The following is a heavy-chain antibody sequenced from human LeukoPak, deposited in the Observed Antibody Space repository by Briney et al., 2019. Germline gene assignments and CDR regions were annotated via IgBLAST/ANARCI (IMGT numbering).Heavy chain of an antibody. V-gene: IGHV4-34*01. CDR2: INHSGST. CDR1: GGSFSGYY. D-gene: IGHD3-16*01. CDR3: ARAGLQDAFDI. Sequence: SETLSLTCAVYGGSFSGYYWSWIRQPPGKGLEWIGEINHSGSTNYNPSLKSRVTISVDASKNQFSLKLISVTAADTAVYYCARAGLQDAFDIWGQGTMVTVSA. J-gene: IGHJ3*02.